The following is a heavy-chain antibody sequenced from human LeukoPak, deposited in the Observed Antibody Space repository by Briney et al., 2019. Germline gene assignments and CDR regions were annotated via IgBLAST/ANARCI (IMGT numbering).Heavy chain of an antibody. CDR2: INPSGGST. Sequence: APVKVSCKASGYTFTSYYMHWVRQAPGQGLEWMGIINPSGGSTSYAQKFQGRVTMTRDTSTSTVYMELSSLRSEDTAVYYCARDLSPLDDYYDSSGPDYWGQGTLVTVSS. CDR3: ARDLSPLDDYYDSSGPDY. V-gene: IGHV1-46*01. D-gene: IGHD3-22*01. CDR1: GYTFTSYY. J-gene: IGHJ4*02.